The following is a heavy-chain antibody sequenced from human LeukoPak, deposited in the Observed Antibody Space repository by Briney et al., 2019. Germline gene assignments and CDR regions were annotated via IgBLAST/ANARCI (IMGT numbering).Heavy chain of an antibody. CDR2: ISGSGGST. CDR1: GFTFSSYA. J-gene: IGHJ4*02. Sequence: GGSLRLSCAASGFTFSSYAMSWVRQAPGKGLEWVSAISGSGGSTYYADSVKGRFTISRDNSKNTLYLQMNSLRAEDTAVYYCAKDSRDYVWGSYRYIDYFDYWGQGTLVTVSS. D-gene: IGHD3-16*02. CDR3: AKDSRDYVWGSYRYIDYFDY. V-gene: IGHV3-23*01.